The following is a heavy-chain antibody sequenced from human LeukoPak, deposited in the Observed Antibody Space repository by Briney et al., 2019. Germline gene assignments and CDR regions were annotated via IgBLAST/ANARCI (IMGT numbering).Heavy chain of an antibody. D-gene: IGHD6-13*01. CDR2: ISYDGSNK. CDR1: GFTFSSYA. CDR3: ARDESSSSWHMAYYYGMDV. J-gene: IGHJ6*02. Sequence: GSLRLSCAASGFTFSSYAMHWVRQAPGKGLEWVAVISYDGSNKYYADSVKGRFTISRDNSKNTLYLQMNSLRAEDTAVYYCARDESSSSWHMAYYYGMDVWGQGTTVTVSS. V-gene: IGHV3-30-3*01.